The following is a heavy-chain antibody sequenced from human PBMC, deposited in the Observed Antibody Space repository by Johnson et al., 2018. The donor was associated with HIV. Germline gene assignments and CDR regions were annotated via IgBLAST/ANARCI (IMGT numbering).Heavy chain of an antibody. D-gene: IGHD6-13*01. Sequence: VQLVESGGGLVQPGGSLRLSCAASGFTVSSNYMSWVSQAPGKGLEWVSVIYSGGSTYYADSVKGRFTISRDNSKNTLYLQMNSLRAEDTAVYYCASLSSSLFGAFDIWGQGTMVTVSS. CDR2: IYSGGST. J-gene: IGHJ3*02. CDR1: GFTVSSNY. CDR3: ASLSSSLFGAFDI. V-gene: IGHV3-66*01.